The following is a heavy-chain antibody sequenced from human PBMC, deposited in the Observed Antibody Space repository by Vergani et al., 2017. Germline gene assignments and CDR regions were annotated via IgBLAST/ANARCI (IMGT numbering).Heavy chain of an antibody. CDR1: GYSFTSYW. D-gene: IGHD3-9*01. CDR3: ARYTKTYYDILTGYYMWHEEY. Sequence: EVQLVQSGAEVKKPGESLRISCKGSGYSFTSYWISWVRQMPGKGLEWMGRIDPSDSYTNYSPSFQGHVTISADKSISTAYLQWSSLKASDTAMYYCARYTKTYYDILTGYYMWHEEYWGQGTLVTVSS. CDR2: IDPSDSYT. J-gene: IGHJ4*02. V-gene: IGHV5-10-1*01.